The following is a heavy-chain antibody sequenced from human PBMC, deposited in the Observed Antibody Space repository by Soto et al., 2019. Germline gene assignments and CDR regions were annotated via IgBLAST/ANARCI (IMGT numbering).Heavy chain of an antibody. V-gene: IGHV4-39*01. D-gene: IGHD2-2*01. Sequence: PSETLSLTCTVSGGSISSSSYYRGWIRQPPGKGLEWIGSIYYSGSTYYNPSLKSRVTISVDTSKNQFSLKLSSVTAADTAVYYCARQGPVRFHIVVVPAAMYNWFDPWGQGTLVTVSS. CDR3: ARQGPVRFHIVVVPAAMYNWFDP. J-gene: IGHJ5*02. CDR1: GGSISSSSYY. CDR2: IYYSGST.